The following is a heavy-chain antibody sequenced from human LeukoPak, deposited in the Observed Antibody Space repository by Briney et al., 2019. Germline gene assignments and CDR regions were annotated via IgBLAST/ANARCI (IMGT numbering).Heavy chain of an antibody. CDR3: ARPLIAVAANGGDWFDP. CDR2: ISAYNGNT. D-gene: IGHD6-19*01. CDR1: GYTFTSYG. Sequence: ASVKVSCKASGYTFTSYGISWVRQAPGQGIEWMGWISAYNGNTSYAQKLQGRVTMTTDTSTSTAYMELRSLRSDDTAVYYCARPLIAVAANGGDWFDPWGQGTLVTVSS. V-gene: IGHV1-18*01. J-gene: IGHJ5*02.